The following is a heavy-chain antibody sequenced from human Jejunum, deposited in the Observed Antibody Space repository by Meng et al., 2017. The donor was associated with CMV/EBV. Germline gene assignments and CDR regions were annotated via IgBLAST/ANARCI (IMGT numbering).Heavy chain of an antibody. D-gene: IGHD6-6*01. CDR2: IYYSGST. CDR3: ARHGSSSSSLVWSYYFDY. CDR1: IRSRGYV. Sequence: IRSRGYVWGWILQTPGKGLEWIGPIYYSGSTFYNPSLTSRVTISVDTSKNQFSLKLRSVTAADTAVYYCARHGSSSSSLVWSYYFDYWGQGTLVTVSS. V-gene: IGHV4-39*01. J-gene: IGHJ4*02.